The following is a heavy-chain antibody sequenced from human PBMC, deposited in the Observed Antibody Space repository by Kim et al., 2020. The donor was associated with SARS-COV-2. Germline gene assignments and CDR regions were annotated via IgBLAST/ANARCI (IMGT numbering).Heavy chain of an antibody. V-gene: IGHV3-33*01. CDR2: IWYDGSNK. J-gene: IGHJ4*02. Sequence: GGSLRLSCAASGFTFSSYGMHWVRQAPGKGLEWVAVIWYDGSNKYYADSVKGRFTISRDNSKNTLYLLMNSLRAEDTAVYYCARDPGNYDILTGYYPTHDYWGQGTLVTVSS. D-gene: IGHD3-9*01. CDR1: GFTFSSYG. CDR3: ARDPGNYDILTGYYPTHDY.